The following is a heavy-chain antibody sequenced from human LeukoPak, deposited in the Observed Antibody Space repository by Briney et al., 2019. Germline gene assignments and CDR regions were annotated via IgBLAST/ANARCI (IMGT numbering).Heavy chain of an antibody. Sequence: GGSLRLSCAASGFTFRNYWMHWVRQAPGKGLVWVSRINTDGSTTTYADSVKGRFTISRDNAKNTLYLQMNSLRAEDTAVYYCARGLIGTDDYWGQGSLVTVSS. V-gene: IGHV3-74*03. J-gene: IGHJ4*02. CDR1: GFTFRNYW. D-gene: IGHD1-20*01. CDR3: ARGLIGTDDY. CDR2: INTDGSTT.